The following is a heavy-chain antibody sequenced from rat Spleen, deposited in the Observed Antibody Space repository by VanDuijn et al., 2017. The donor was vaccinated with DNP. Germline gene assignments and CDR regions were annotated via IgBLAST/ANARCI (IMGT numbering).Heavy chain of an antibody. J-gene: IGHJ3*01. V-gene: IGHV5-22*01. CDR3: AKPMDYYSGGFAY. CDR1: GFTFSDYY. D-gene: IGHD1-1*01. CDR2: ITYDGCST. Sequence: EVQLVESGGGLVQPGRSLKLSCAASGFTFSDYYMAWVRQAPTKGLELVAYITYDGCSTYYGDSVKGRFTISRDNAKSTLSLQMNSLRSEDMATYYCAKPMDYYSGGFAYWGQGTLVTVSS.